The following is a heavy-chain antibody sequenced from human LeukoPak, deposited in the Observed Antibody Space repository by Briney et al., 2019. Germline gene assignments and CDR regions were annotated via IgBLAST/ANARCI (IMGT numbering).Heavy chain of an antibody. CDR2: ISSNGGGT. CDR3: ARDLSRDGCNIHGYFDR. J-gene: IGHJ4*02. Sequence: GGSLRLSCAASGFTFSTYALHWVRQAPGQGLEYVSGISSNGGGTYYANSVKGRFTISRDNSMNTLYLQMGSLSAEDMAVYYCARDLSRDGCNIHGYFDRWGQGTLVTVSS. V-gene: IGHV3-64*01. CDR1: GFTFSTYA. D-gene: IGHD5-24*01.